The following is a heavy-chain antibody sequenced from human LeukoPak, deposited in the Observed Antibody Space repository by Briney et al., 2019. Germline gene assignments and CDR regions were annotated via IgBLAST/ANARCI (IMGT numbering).Heavy chain of an antibody. J-gene: IGHJ2*01. CDR2: ISYDGSNK. CDR1: GFTFSSYA. Sequence: GGSLRLSCAASGFTFSSYAMRWVRQAPGKGLEWVAVISYDGSNKYYADSVKGRFTISRDNSKNTLYLQMNSLRAEDTAVYYCARDRRISGWYFDLWGRGTLVTVSS. D-gene: IGHD3-10*01. V-gene: IGHV3-30*04. CDR3: ARDRRISGWYFDL.